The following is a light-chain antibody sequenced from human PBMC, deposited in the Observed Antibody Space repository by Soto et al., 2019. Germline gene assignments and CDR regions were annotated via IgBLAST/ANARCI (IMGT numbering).Light chain of an antibody. Sequence: EIVLTQSPGTLSLSPGERATLSCRASQSVSSSYLAWYQQKPGQAPRLLIYGASSGATGIPDRFSGSGSGTDFTLTISRLEPEDFAVYYCQQFDTSPPSTFGQGTRLEIK. J-gene: IGKJ5*01. CDR1: QSVSSSY. CDR2: GAS. CDR3: QQFDTSPPST. V-gene: IGKV3-20*01.